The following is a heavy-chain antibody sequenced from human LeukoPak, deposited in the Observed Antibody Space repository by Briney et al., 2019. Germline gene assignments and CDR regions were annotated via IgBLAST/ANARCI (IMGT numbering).Heavy chain of an antibody. CDR1: GYTFTSHG. CDR2: ISAYNGNT. Sequence: GASVKVSCKASGYTFTSHGISWGRQVPGQGLEWLGWISAYNGNTNYAQKLQGRVTMTTDTSTSTAYMELRSLRSDDTAVYYCARDLGLDAFDIWGQGTMVTVSS. J-gene: IGHJ3*02. V-gene: IGHV1-18*01. CDR3: ARDLGLDAFDI. D-gene: IGHD3-16*01.